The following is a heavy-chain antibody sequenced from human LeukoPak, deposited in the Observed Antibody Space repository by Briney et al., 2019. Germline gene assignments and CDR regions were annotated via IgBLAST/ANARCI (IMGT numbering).Heavy chain of an antibody. CDR2: ISSSGSTI. J-gene: IGHJ6*02. V-gene: IGHV3-48*03. D-gene: IGHD2-15*01. CDR1: GFTSSSYE. Sequence: PGGSLRLSCAASGFTSSSYEMNWVRQAPGKGLEWVSYISSSGSTIYYADSVKGRFTISRDNAKNSLYLQMNSLRAEDTAVYYCASFHCSGGSCYSAPSGGGYYYYGMDVWGQGTTVTVSS. CDR3: ASFHCSGGSCYSAPSGGGYYYYGMDV.